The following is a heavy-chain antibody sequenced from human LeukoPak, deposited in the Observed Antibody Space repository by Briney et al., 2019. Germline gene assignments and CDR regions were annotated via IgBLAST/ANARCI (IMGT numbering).Heavy chain of an antibody. Sequence: SETLSLTCTVSGGSIRSSYYYWGWIRQPPGKGLEWIGSIYDSGSTYYNPSLKSRVTISVDTSKNHFSLNLSSVTAADTAVYYCARHRGRYYDSGSYYYFDYWGQGTLVTVSS. CDR3: ARHRGRYYDSGSYYYFDY. CDR1: GGSIRSSYYY. V-gene: IGHV4-39*02. D-gene: IGHD3-10*01. CDR2: IYDSGST. J-gene: IGHJ4*02.